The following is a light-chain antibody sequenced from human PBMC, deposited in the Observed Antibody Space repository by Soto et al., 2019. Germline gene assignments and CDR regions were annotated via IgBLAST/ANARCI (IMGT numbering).Light chain of an antibody. CDR1: QSISNY. Sequence: DIQMTQSPSSLSASVRDRVTITCRASQSISNYLNWYQQQPGKAPNLLIYAASTLQGGVPSRFSGSGSGTDFTLIISSLQPEDFATYYCQQSYSIPNTFGQGTNQEIK. V-gene: IGKV1-39*01. J-gene: IGKJ2*01. CDR3: QQSYSIPNT. CDR2: AAS.